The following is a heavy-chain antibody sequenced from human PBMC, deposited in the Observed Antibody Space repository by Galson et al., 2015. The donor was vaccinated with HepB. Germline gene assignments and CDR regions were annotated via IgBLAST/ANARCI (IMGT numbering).Heavy chain of an antibody. CDR3: ARAPSIAARLGYYYYMDV. J-gene: IGHJ6*03. CDR1: GYTFTSYD. D-gene: IGHD6-6*01. CDR2: MNPNSGNT. V-gene: IGHV1-8*01. Sequence: SVKVSCKASGYTFTSYDINWVRQATGQGPEWMGWMNPNSGNTGYARKFQGRVTMTRNTSISTAYTELSSLRSEDTAVYYCARAPSIAARLGYYYYMDVWGKGTTVTVSS.